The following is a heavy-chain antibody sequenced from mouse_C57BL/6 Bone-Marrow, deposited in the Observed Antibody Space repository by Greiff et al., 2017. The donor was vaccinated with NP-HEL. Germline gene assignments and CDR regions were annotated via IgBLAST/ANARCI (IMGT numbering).Heavy chain of an antibody. CDR2: ISSGSSTI. CDR1: GFTFSDYG. D-gene: IGHD1-1*01. J-gene: IGHJ1*03. CDR3: ARIYSSSYWYFDV. V-gene: IGHV5-17*01. Sequence: EVQRVESGGGLVKPGGSLKLSCAASGFTFSDYGMHWVRQAPEKGLEWVAYISSGSSTIYYADTVKGRFTISRDNAKNTLCLQMTSLRSEDTAIYYCARIYSSSYWYFDVWGTGTTVTVSS.